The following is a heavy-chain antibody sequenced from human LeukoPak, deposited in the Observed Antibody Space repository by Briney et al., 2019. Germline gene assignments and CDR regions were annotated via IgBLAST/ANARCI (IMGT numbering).Heavy chain of an antibody. CDR1: GGSFSGYY. CDR2: INHSGST. V-gene: IGHV4-34*01. D-gene: IGHD3-9*01. Sequence: PSETLSLTCAVYGGSFSGYYWSWIRQPPGKGLEWIGEINHSGSTNYNPSLKSRVTISVDTSKNQFSLKLSSVTAADTAVYYCARGYYDILTGYPQCNWFDPWGQGTLVTVSS. CDR3: ARGYYDILTGYPQCNWFDP. J-gene: IGHJ5*02.